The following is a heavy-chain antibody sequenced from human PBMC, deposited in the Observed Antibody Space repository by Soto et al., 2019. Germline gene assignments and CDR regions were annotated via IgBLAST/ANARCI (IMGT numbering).Heavy chain of an antibody. D-gene: IGHD2-21*02. CDR1: GYTFTSSA. V-gene: IGHV1-3*01. CDR3: ARSIVVVTALDY. CDR2: INAGNGNT. Sequence: ASVKVSCNASGYTFTSSAMHLVRQAPGQRLEWMGWINAGNGNTKYSQKFQGRVTITRDTSASTAYMELSSLRSEDTAVYYCARSIVVVTALDYWGQGTLVTVSS. J-gene: IGHJ4*02.